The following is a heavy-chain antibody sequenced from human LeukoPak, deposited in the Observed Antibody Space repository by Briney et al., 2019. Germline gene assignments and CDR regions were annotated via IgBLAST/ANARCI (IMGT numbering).Heavy chain of an antibody. CDR3: ASRHHHSYRSSTSCYTAFDI. J-gene: IGHJ3*02. CDR2: MNPNSGNT. V-gene: IGHV1-8*01. Sequence: ASVKVSCKASGYTFTSYDINWVRQATGQGLEWMGWMNPNSGNTGYAQKFQGRVTMTRNTSISTAYMELSSLRSEDTAVYYCASRHHHSYRSSTSCYTAFDIWGQGTMVTVSS. CDR1: GYTFTSYD. D-gene: IGHD2-2*02.